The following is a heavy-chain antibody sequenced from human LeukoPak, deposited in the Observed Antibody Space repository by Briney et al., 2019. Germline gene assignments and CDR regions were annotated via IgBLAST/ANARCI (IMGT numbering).Heavy chain of an antibody. CDR2: ISSSGSNI. CDR3: ARVSAWSGFDY. Sequence: GGSLRLSCAASGFTFSSYDMHWVRQAPGKGLEWVLYISSSGSNIYYADSVKGRFTISRDNAKNSLYLQMNSLRADDTAVYYCARVSAWSGFDYWGQGTLVTVSS. D-gene: IGHD6-19*01. CDR1: GFTFSSYD. V-gene: IGHV3-48*03. J-gene: IGHJ4*02.